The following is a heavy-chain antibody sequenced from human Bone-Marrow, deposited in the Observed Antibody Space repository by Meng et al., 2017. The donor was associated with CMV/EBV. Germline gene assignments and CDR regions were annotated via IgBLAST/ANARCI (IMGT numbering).Heavy chain of an antibody. CDR1: GFTFTSSA. J-gene: IGHJ2*01. CDR3: AAAYRIAARFYWYFDL. CDR2: IVVGSGNT. Sequence: SVQVSCKASGFTFTSSAVQWVRQARGQRLGWIGWIVVGSGNTNYAQKFQERVTITRDMSTSTAYMELSSLRSEDTAVYYCAAAYRIAARFYWYFDLWGRGTLVTVSS. D-gene: IGHD6-6*01. V-gene: IGHV1-58*01.